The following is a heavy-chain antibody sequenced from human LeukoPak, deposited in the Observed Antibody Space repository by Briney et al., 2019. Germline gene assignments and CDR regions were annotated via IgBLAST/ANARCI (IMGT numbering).Heavy chain of an antibody. D-gene: IGHD5-24*01. CDR2: IAYDGSNK. J-gene: IGHJ1*01. V-gene: IGHV3-30*18. CDR3: AKDLTRAEDEGLHH. CDR1: GFTFSNYG. Sequence: PGGSLRLSCAASGFTFSNYGMYWVRQAPGKGLEWVAVIAYDGSNKYYADSVKGRFSISRDNSKNTLYLQMNSLRAEDTAVYYCAKDLTRAEDEGLHHWGQGTLVTVSS.